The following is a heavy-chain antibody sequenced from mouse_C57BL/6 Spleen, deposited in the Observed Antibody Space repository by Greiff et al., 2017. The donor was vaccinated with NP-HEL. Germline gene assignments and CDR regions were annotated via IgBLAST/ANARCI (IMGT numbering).Heavy chain of an antibody. CDR2: ISYSGST. Sequence: ESGPGMVKPSQSLSLTCTVTGYSITSGYDWHWIRHFPGNKLEWMGYISYSGSTNYNPSLKSRISITHDTSKNHFFLKLNSVTTEDTATYYCARGEDYGTGAWLAYWGQGTLVTVSA. D-gene: IGHD2-4*01. CDR1: GYSITSGYD. J-gene: IGHJ3*01. V-gene: IGHV3-1*01. CDR3: ARGEDYGTGAWLAY.